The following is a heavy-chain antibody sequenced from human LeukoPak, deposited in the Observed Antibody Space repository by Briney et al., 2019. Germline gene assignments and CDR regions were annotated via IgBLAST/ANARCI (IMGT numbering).Heavy chain of an antibody. CDR2: INHSGST. CDR1: GGSFSGYY. D-gene: IGHD6-13*01. Sequence: SETLSLTCAVYGGSFSGYYWSWIRQPPGKGLEWIGEINHSGSTNYNPSLKSRVTISVDTSKNQFSLKLSSVTAADTAVYYCARGYSSRLVVGWGQGTLVTVSS. CDR3: ARGYSSRLVVG. J-gene: IGHJ4*02. V-gene: IGHV4-34*01.